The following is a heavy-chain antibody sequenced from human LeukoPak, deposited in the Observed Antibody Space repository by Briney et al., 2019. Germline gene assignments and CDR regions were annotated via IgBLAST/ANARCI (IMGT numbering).Heavy chain of an antibody. CDR3: TTPTDLAY. CDR1: GFNFTNAW. V-gene: IGHV3-15*01. J-gene: IGHJ4*02. CDR2: VKGKPDGATI. Sequence: GGSRRLSCAAAGFNFTNAWMSWVRQAPGKGLEWVGRVKGKPDGATIAYAAPVKGRFTISRDDSRSSLYLQMNSLKTEDTAVYYCTTPTDLAYWGQGALVSVS.